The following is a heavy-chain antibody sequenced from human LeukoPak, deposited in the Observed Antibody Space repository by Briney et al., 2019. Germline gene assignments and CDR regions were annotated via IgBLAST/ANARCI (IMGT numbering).Heavy chain of an antibody. V-gene: IGHV4-30-2*01. Sequence: SQTLSLTCTVSGGSISSGGYYWSWIRQPPGKGLEWIGYIYHSGSTYYNPSLKSRVTISVDTSKNQFSLKLSSVTAADTAVYYCARLNGDLEDTAMALFDYWGQGTLVTVSS. D-gene: IGHD5-18*01. CDR2: IYHSGST. J-gene: IGHJ4*02. CDR1: GGSISSGGYY. CDR3: ARLNGDLEDTAMALFDY.